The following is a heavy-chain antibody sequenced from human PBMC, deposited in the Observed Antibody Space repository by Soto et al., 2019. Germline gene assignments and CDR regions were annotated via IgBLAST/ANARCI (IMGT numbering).Heavy chain of an antibody. Sequence: EVQLLESGGGLVQPGGSLRLSCAASGFTFSSYAMSWVRQATGKGLEWVSAISGSGGSTYYADSVKGRFTISRDNSKNTLYLQMNSLRAEDTAVYYCAKGSGYCSSTSCYVGSDYWGQGTLVTVSS. V-gene: IGHV3-23*01. CDR3: AKGSGYCSSTSCYVGSDY. CDR2: ISGSGGST. CDR1: GFTFSSYA. J-gene: IGHJ4*02. D-gene: IGHD2-2*01.